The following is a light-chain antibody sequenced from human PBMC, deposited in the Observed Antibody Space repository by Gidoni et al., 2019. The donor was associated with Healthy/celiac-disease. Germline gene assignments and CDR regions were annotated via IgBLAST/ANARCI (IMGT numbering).Light chain of an antibody. V-gene: IGKV1-33*01. Sequence: DIQMTQSPSSLSASVGDRVTITCQASQDISNYLNWYQQKPGKAPKLLIYDASNLETGVPSRFSGSGSGTDFTFTISSLQPEDIATYYCQQYDNLRGGTFXQXTKVXIK. CDR1: QDISNY. CDR2: DAS. J-gene: IGKJ1*01. CDR3: QQYDNLRGGT.